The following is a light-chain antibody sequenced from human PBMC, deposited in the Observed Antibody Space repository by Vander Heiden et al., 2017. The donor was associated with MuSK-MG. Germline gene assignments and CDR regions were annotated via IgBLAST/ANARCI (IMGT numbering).Light chain of an antibody. CDR2: GAS. CDR3: QQYDNWQYT. V-gene: IGKV3-15*01. CDR1: QSVSSN. Sequence: IVMTPPPATLSVSPGERATLSCRASQSVSSNLAWYQQKPGQAPRLLSYGASTRATGIPARFSGSGSGTEFTLTISSLQSEDFAVHYCQQYDNWQYTFGQGTKLEIK. J-gene: IGKJ2*01.